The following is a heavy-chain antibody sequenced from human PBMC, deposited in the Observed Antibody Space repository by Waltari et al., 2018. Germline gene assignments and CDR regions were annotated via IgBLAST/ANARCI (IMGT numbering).Heavy chain of an antibody. V-gene: IGHV4-34*01. D-gene: IGHD3-16*02. J-gene: IGHJ4*02. CDR3: ARGLPPSYYDYVWGSYRDRYFDY. Sequence: QVQLQQWGAGLLNPSETLSLTCAVYGGSFSGYYWSWIRQPPGKGLEWIGEINHSVSTNYNPSLNRRVTISVDTAKNQFSLKLSSVTAADTAVYYCARGLPPSYYDYVWGSYRDRYFDYWGQGTLVTVSS. CDR1: GGSFSGYY. CDR2: INHSVST.